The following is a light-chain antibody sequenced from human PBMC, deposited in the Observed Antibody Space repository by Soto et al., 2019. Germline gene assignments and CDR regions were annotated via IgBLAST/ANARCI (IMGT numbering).Light chain of an antibody. CDR2: GAS. J-gene: IGKJ4*01. CDR1: QSVSSN. Sequence: EIVMTQSPATLSVSPGERATLSCRASQSVSSNLAWYQQKPGQAPRLLIYGASTRATGIAARFSGSGSGTEFTLTISSLQSEDFAVYYCQQYNNWPPLTFGGGTNVDI. V-gene: IGKV3-15*01. CDR3: QQYNNWPPLT.